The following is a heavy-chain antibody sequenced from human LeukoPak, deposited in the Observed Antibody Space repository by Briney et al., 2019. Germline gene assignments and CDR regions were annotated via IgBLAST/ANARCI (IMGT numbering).Heavy chain of an antibody. V-gene: IGHV1-69*05. Sequence: SVKVSCKASGGTFSSYAISWVRQAPGQGLEWIGRIIPIFGTANYAQKFQGRVTITTDESTSTAYMELSSLRSEDTAVYYRARDDIGLSAFDIWGQGTMVTVSS. D-gene: IGHD5-12*01. J-gene: IGHJ3*02. CDR2: IIPIFGTA. CDR3: ARDDIGLSAFDI. CDR1: GGTFSSYA.